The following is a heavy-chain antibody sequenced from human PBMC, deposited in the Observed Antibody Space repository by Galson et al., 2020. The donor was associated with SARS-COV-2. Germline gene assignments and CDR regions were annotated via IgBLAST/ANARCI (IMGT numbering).Heavy chain of an antibody. CDR1: GCTFSDYA. V-gene: IGHV3-21*06. CDR2: MSSSGRSYI. J-gene: IGHJ4*02. CDR3: VRDIACRADGGDHFAS. Sequence: GGSLRLSCVVSGCTFSDYAMNWVRQAPGKGLEWVSSMSSSGRSYIYYADSVKSRVTISRDNAKNSLYLEMNSLRTEDTAVYYCVRDIACRADGGDHFASWGQGTLVSVSS. D-gene: IGHD2-21*02.